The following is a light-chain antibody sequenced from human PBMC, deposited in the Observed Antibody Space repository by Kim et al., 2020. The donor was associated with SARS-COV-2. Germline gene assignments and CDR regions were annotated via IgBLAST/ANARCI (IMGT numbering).Light chain of an antibody. J-gene: IGKJ4*01. CDR1: QSVSSSP. CDR2: STS. CDR3: QQYGTTPLT. V-gene: IGKV3-20*01. Sequence: SPGQRATLSCTASQSVSSSPLAWYQQRPGQAPRLLIHSTSSRATGISDRFSGSGSGTDFTLTISRLEPEDFAVYYCQQYGTTPLTFGGGTKVDIK.